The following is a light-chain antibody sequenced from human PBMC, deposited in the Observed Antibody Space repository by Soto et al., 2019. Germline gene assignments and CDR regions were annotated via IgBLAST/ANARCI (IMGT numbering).Light chain of an antibody. CDR1: QSVSSSY. CDR2: GAS. V-gene: IGKV3-20*01. CDR3: QQYVISPPFT. Sequence: EIVLTQSPGTLSLSPGERATLSCRASQSVSSSYLAWYQQKPGQAPRLLIYGASSRATGIPDRFSGSGSGTDFTLTISRLEPEDFAVYYCQQYVISPPFTFGGGTKVEIK. J-gene: IGKJ4*01.